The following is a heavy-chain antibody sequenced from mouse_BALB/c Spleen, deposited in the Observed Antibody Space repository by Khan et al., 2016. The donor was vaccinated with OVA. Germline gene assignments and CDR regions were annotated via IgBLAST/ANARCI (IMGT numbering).Heavy chain of an antibody. V-gene: IGHV3-2*02. J-gene: IGHJ2*01. CDR1: GYSITSDYV. Sequence: EVKLLESGPGLVKPSQSLSLTCTVTGYSITSDYVRNWIRQFPGNKLEWMGFISYSGNTNYNPSLKSRISITRDTSKNQFFLQLNSVTTEDTATYYCARVYGGGFDYWGQGTTLTVSS. CDR2: ISYSGNT. D-gene: IGHD1-1*01. CDR3: ARVYGGGFDY.